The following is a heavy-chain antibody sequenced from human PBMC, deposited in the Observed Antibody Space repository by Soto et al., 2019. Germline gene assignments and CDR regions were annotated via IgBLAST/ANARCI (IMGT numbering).Heavy chain of an antibody. V-gene: IGHV3-21*01. CDR2: ISGPSIYI. CDR3: GKGSGNGVNG. CDR1: GITFRGYS. Sequence: EVQLVESGGGLVKPGGSLRLSCVASGITFRGYSINWVRQAPGKGLEWVSYISGPSIYIYYADSVKGRFTIARDNATSSVYVKMASVRARVMDADECGKGSGNGVNGWGRATMVSVSS. J-gene: IGHJ6*04. D-gene: IGHD3-10*01.